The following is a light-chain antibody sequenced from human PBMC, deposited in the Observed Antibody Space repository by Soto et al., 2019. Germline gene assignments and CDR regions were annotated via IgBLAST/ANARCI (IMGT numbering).Light chain of an antibody. J-gene: IGLJ1*01. CDR3: NSMTSSTTTRFV. CDR1: SSDIGGYDY. CDR2: DVN. V-gene: IGLV2-14*01. Sequence: QSALTQPASVSGSPGQSITISCTGTSSDIGGYDYVSWYQQFPGKVPKLIIHDVNNRPSGVSNRFSGSKSGNTASLTISGLQPEYEGDYYCNSMTSSTTTRFVFGTGTKVTVL.